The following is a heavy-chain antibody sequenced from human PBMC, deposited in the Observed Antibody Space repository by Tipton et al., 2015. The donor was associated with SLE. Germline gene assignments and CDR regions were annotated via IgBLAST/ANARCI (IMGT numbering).Heavy chain of an antibody. CDR2: INSDGSTT. Sequence: QLVQSGGGVVQPGWSLRLSCAASGFTFSSHGMHWVRQAPGKGLVWVSRINSDGSTTSYADSVKGRFTISRDNAKNTLYLQMNTLRAEDTALYYCVRVHYYGSGSRDFWGQGSLVTVSS. CDR1: GFTFSSHG. CDR3: VRVHYYGSGSRDF. D-gene: IGHD3-10*01. J-gene: IGHJ4*02. V-gene: IGHV3-74*02.